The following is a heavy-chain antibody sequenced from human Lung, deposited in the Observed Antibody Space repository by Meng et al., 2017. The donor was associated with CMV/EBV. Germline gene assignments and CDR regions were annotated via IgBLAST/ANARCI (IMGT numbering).Heavy chain of an antibody. Sequence: GGPLRLXCPASGFTFSDHYMAWIRQAPGRGLEWIARNRDKDSRYSTEYAASVSGRFTITRDDSKLLFLEMTSLKTEDTAVYYCARTSRRTRDVDYWGQGTLVTVSS. D-gene: IGHD1-7*01. CDR2: NRDKDSRYST. CDR1: GFTFSDHY. J-gene: IGHJ4*02. V-gene: IGHV3-72*01. CDR3: ARTSRRTRDVDY.